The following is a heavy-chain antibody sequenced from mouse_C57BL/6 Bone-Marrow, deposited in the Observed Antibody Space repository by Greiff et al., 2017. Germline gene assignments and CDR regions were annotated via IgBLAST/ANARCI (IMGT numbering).Heavy chain of an antibody. CDR2: INSDGGST. CDR3: ARKYYGSSYPY. D-gene: IGHD1-1*01. CDR1: EYDFPSHD. J-gene: IGHJ2*01. V-gene: IGHV5-2*03. Sequence: EVKLVESGGGLVQPGESLKLSCESTEYDFPSHDMSWVRKTPEQRLELVATINSDGGSTYYPATMERRFIITRDNTKKTLYLQMSSLRSEDTTLYYYARKYYGSSYPYWGQGTTLTVSS.